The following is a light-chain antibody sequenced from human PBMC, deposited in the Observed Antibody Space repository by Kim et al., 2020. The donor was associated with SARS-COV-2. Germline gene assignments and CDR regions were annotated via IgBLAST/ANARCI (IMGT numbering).Light chain of an antibody. J-gene: IGLJ3*02. CDR1: SSNIGAGYD. V-gene: IGLV1-40*01. CDR2: GNS. CDR3: QSYDSSLSGWV. Sequence: QRVTSACTGSSSNIGAGYDVHWYQQLPGTAPKLLIYGNSKRPSGVPDRFSGSKSGTSASLAITGLQAEDEADYYCQSYDSSLSGWVFGGGTQLTVL.